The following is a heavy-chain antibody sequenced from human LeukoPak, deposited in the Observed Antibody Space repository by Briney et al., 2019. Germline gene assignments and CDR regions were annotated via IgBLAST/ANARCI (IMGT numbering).Heavy chain of an antibody. D-gene: IGHD4-23*01. Sequence: GGSLRLSCAASRFTFSNYWMSWVRQAPEKGLEWVANIKQDGSVKQYVDSMKGRFTISRDNAKNSLYLQMHSLRAEDTAVYYCARDRDDGGFEYWGQGTLVTVSS. CDR3: ARDRDDGGFEY. J-gene: IGHJ4*02. CDR2: IKQDGSVK. CDR1: RFTFSNYW. V-gene: IGHV3-7*01.